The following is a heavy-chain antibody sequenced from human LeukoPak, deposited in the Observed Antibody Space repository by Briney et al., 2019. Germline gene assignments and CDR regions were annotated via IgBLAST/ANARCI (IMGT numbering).Heavy chain of an antibody. CDR1: GVSIRNYY. V-gene: IGHV4-59*01. CDR3: ARGRSSGWTYFDY. J-gene: IGHJ4*02. CDR2: MFYSGNT. Sequence: PAETLSLTCTVSGVSIRNYYWNWIRQPPGKRLEWIGDMFYSGNTNYSPSLKSRVTISVDTSKNQFSLSLSSVTTADTAAYYCARGRSSGWTYFDYWGQGTLVTVSS. D-gene: IGHD6-19*01.